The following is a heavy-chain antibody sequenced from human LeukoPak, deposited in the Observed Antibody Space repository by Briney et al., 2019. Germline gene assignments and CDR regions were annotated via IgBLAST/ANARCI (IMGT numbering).Heavy chain of an antibody. J-gene: IGHJ6*03. Sequence: SETLSLTCAVYGGSFSGYYWSWIRQPPGKGLEWIGEINHSGSTNYNPSLESRVTISVDTSKNQFSLKLSSVTAADTAVYYCAREGWRYYMDVWGKGTTVTVSS. V-gene: IGHV4-34*01. CDR3: AREGWRYYMDV. CDR1: GGSFSGYY. CDR2: INHSGST.